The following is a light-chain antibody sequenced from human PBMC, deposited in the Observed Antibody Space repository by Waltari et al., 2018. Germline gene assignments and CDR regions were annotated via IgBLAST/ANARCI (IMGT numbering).Light chain of an antibody. CDR3: AAWDDSLGGPYVV. Sequence: QSVLTQPPSASGTPGQRVTISCSGSSSNIGGNTVNWYQHLPGTAPKLLIYSNHRRPSGVPDRFSGAKSGTSASLAISGLQSEEEADYYCAAWDDSLGGPYVVFGGGTKLTVL. CDR1: SSNIGGNT. J-gene: IGLJ2*01. CDR2: SNH. V-gene: IGLV1-44*01.